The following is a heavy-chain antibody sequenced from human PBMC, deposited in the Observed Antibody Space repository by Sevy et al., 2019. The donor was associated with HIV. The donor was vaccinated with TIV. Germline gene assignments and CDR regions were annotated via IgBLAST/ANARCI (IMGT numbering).Heavy chain of an antibody. J-gene: IGHJ6*02. CDR2: MPSDGSNK. Sequence: GGSLRLSCAASGFTFSRNGMHWVRQAPGKGLEWVAFMPSDGSNKYYADSVKGRFIISRDNSKNTLFLQMNSLRTEDTAVYSCARDKGFWSDYWRVYYYYGMDVWGQGTTVTVSS. CDR1: GFTFSRNG. CDR3: ARDKGFWSDYWRVYYYYGMDV. D-gene: IGHD3-3*01. V-gene: IGHV3-30*19.